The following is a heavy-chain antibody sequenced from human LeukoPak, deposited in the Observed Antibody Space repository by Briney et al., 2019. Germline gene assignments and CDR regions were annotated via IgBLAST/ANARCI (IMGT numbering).Heavy chain of an antibody. Sequence: ASVKVSCKASGYTFTNYYMHWVRQAPGQGLEWMGWINPNSGGTNYAQKFQGRVTMTRDTSISTAYMELSRLRSDDTAVYYCASANYDFWSGYFAHAGYYFDYWGQGTLVTVSS. CDR2: INPNSGGT. CDR3: ASANYDFWSGYFAHAGYYFDY. J-gene: IGHJ4*02. CDR1: GYTFTNYY. V-gene: IGHV1-2*02. D-gene: IGHD3-3*01.